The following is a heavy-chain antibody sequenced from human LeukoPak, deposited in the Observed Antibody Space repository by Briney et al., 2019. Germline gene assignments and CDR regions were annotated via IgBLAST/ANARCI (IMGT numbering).Heavy chain of an antibody. J-gene: IGHJ5*02. CDR2: IIPIIGTA. V-gene: IGHV1-69*06. D-gene: IGHD6-19*01. CDR3: ARDGAYSSVGNWFDP. CDR1: GGTFSSYA. Sequence: ASVKVSCKASGGTFSSYAISWVRQAPGQGLEWMGGIIPIIGTANYAQKFQGRVTITADKSTSTAYMELSSLRSEDTAVYYCARDGAYSSVGNWFDPWGQGTLVTVSS.